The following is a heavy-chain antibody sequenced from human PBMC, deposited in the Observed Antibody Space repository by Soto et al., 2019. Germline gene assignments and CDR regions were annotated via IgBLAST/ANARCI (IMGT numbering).Heavy chain of an antibody. V-gene: IGHV1-18*01. CDR3: ARGVSSGYYQIPDAFDI. CDR1: GYTFTSYG. J-gene: IGHJ3*02. CDR2: ISAYNGNT. Sequence: QVQLVQSGAEVKKPGASVKVSCKASGYTFTSYGISWVRQAPGQGLEWMGWISAYNGNTNYAQKLQGRVTMTTDTSTTTAYMELSSLSSDDTAVYYCARGVSSGYYQIPDAFDIWGQGTMVTVSS. D-gene: IGHD3-22*01.